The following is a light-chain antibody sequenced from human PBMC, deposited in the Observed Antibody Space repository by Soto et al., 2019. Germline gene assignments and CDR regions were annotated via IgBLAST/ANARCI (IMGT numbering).Light chain of an antibody. J-gene: IGLJ1*01. V-gene: IGLV1-51*01. Sequence: QSVLTQPPSVSAAPGQKVTISCPGSSSNIGGNSVSWYQQLPGTAPKLLIYDDNKRPSGIPDRFSGSKSGTSATLGITGFQTGDEADYYCGSWDSSLSAYVFGTWTKVTVL. CDR1: SSNIGGNS. CDR3: GSWDSSLSAYV. CDR2: DDN.